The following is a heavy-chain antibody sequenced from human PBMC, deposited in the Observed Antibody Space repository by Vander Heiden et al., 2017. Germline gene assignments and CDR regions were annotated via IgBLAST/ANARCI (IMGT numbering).Heavy chain of an antibody. CDR2: IYYSGST. Sequence: QLQLQESGPGLVKPSETLPLTCTVPGGSISSSSYYWGWIRQPPGKGLEWIGSIYYSGSTYYNPSLKSRVTISVDTSKNQFSLKLSSVTAADTAVYYCARHYDYVWGSYYYYGMDVWGQGTTVTVSS. V-gene: IGHV4-39*01. CDR1: GGSISSSSYY. J-gene: IGHJ6*02. CDR3: ARHYDYVWGSYYYYGMDV. D-gene: IGHD3-16*01.